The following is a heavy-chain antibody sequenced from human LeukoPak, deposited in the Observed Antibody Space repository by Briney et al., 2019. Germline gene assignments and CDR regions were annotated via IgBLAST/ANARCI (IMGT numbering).Heavy chain of an antibody. D-gene: IGHD2-15*01. CDR1: GFTFSSAA. Sequence: GGSLRLSCAASGFTFSSAAMTWVRQAPGKGLEWVATITGDDDRTYYTNSVQGRFTISRDYSRNTLHLQMNSLRAEDTAVYYCARDYCSGGSCYSHYYYYYMDVWGKGTTVTVSS. CDR3: ARDYCSGGSCYSHYYYYYMDV. J-gene: IGHJ6*03. V-gene: IGHV3-23*01. CDR2: ITGDDDRT.